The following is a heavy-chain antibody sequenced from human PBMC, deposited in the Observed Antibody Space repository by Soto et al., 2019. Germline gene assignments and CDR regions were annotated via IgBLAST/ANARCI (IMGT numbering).Heavy chain of an antibody. V-gene: IGHV3-33*01. J-gene: IGHJ3*02. CDR2: IGYGGSNK. Sequence: QVQLVESGGGVVQPGMSLRLSCAASGFTFPHYDMHWVRQVPGKGLEWVAVIGYGGSNKYYGDFVKGRFPISRDNSKNTLYLQMNSLRADDTAVYYCARDNRGNYDAFDMWGQGTMVTVSS. CDR3: ARDNRGNYDAFDM. D-gene: IGHD6-13*01. CDR1: GFTFPHYD.